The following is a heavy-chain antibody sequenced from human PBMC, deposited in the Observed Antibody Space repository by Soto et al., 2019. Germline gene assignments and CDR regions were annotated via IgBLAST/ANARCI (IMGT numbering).Heavy chain of an antibody. D-gene: IGHD3-22*01. Sequence: AGGSLRLSCAASGFTFSSYAMHWVRQAPGKGLEWVAVISYDGSNKYYADSVKGRFTISRDNSKNTLYLQMNSLRAEDTAVYYCARGAGMYDSSGYCDYWGQGTLVTVSS. CDR1: GFTFSSYA. J-gene: IGHJ4*02. CDR2: ISYDGSNK. CDR3: ARGAGMYDSSGYCDY. V-gene: IGHV3-30-3*01.